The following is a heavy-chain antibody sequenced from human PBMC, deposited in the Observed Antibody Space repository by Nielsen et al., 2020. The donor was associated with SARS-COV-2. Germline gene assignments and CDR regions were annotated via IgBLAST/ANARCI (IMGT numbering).Heavy chain of an antibody. D-gene: IGHD1-26*01. Sequence: ASVKVSCKASGYRFTSYSVSWVRQAPGQGLEWMGWISGYNGNRYYAQKFQGRVTMTTDTFLNTAYMDLRSLRPDDTVVYYCARDVGLTHPEQFEYWGQGTLVTVSS. V-gene: IGHV1-18*01. CDR1: GYRFTSYS. CDR2: ISGYNGNR. J-gene: IGHJ4*02. CDR3: ARDVGLTHPEQFEY.